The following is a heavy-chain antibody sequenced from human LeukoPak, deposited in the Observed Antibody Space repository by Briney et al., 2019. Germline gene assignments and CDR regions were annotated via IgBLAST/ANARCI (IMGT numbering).Heavy chain of an antibody. D-gene: IGHD2-2*01. Sequence: GGSLRLSCTASGFTFGDYAMSWVRQAPGKGLEWVSAISDDFGTYHADSVKGRFTISRDNSRNTLYLQMTSLRAEDTAVYYCARGNSGHCTGATCYALDYWGQGTLVTVSS. V-gene: IGHV3-23*01. CDR2: ISDDFGT. CDR3: ARGNSGHCTGATCYALDY. CDR1: GFTFGDYA. J-gene: IGHJ4*02.